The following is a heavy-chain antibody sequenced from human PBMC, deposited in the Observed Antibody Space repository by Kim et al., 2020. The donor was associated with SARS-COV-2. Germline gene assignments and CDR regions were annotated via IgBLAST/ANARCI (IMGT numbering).Heavy chain of an antibody. D-gene: IGHD5-12*01. Sequence: ASVKVSCKASGYTFTSYAMNWVRQAPGQGLEWMGWINTNTGNPTYAQGFTGRFVFSLDTSVSTAYLQISSLKAEDTAVYYCARERGSGYETLYWYFDLWGRGTLVTVSS. CDR3: ARERGSGYETLYWYFDL. CDR2: INTNTGNP. V-gene: IGHV7-4-1*02. J-gene: IGHJ2*01. CDR1: GYTFTSYA.